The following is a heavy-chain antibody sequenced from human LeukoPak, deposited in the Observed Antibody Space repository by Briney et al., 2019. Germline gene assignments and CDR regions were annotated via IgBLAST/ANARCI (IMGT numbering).Heavy chain of an antibody. CDR1: GYTFTSYG. D-gene: IGHD6-13*01. CDR3: ARDPLTSTWSPYYFTLDV. V-gene: IGHV1-18*01. CDR2: XXAYNXNT. Sequence: ASVKVSCKASGYTFTSYGISWXRQAPGQGXXWXXWXXAYNXNTNYAQKLQXRVTMTTDTSTSTAYMELTRLTSDDTAVYYCARDPLTSTWSPYYFTLDVWGQGTTVSVSS. J-gene: IGHJ6*02.